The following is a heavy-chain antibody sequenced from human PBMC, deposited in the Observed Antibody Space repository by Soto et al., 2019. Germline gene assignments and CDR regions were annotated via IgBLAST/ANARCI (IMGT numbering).Heavy chain of an antibody. J-gene: IGHJ4*02. Sequence: SETLSLTCIVSGGSISSSSSYWGWIRQPPGKGLEWIGSIYYIGNTYYNPSLKSRVTISIDSSKTQFSLKLNSLTTADTAMYYCGAQDSGAKGHYFETWGQRTLVTVSS. CDR2: IYYIGNT. D-gene: IGHD2-15*01. CDR1: GGSISSSSSY. CDR3: GAQDSGAKGHYFET. V-gene: IGHV4-39*01.